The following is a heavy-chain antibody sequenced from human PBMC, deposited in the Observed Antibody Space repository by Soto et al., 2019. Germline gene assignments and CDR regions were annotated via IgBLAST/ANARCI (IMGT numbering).Heavy chain of an antibody. CDR1: GFTFSSYA. CDR3: SRDDSDWFFN. J-gene: IGHJ4*02. V-gene: IGHV3-23*01. CDR2: ISGSGIST. Sequence: GGSLRLSCAASGFTFSSYAMTWVRQAPGKGLEWVSSISGSGISTYYADSVKGRFTISRDNSKNTLYLQMNSLRAEDAAVYYCSRDDSDWFFNWGRGTLVTVSS. D-gene: IGHD3-9*01.